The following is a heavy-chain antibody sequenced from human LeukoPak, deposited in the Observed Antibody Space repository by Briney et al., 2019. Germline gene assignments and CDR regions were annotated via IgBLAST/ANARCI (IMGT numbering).Heavy chain of an antibody. CDR2: IYYSGST. CDR1: GGSISSYY. D-gene: IGHD2-2*02. Sequence: SETLSLTCTVSGGSISSYYWSWIRQPPGEGLEWIGYIYYSGSTNYNPSLKSRVTISVDTSKNQFSLKLSSVTAADTAVYYCARVQAAAILDYWGQGTLVTVSS. V-gene: IGHV4-59*01. CDR3: ARVQAAAILDY. J-gene: IGHJ4*02.